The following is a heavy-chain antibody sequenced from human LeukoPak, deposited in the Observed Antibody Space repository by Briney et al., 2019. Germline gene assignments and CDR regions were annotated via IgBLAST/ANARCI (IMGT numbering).Heavy chain of an antibody. CDR3: ARVNYDILTGYIQNIDY. V-gene: IGHV1-69*04. CDR1: GYTFTSYG. D-gene: IGHD3-9*01. CDR2: IIPILGIA. Sequence: SVKVSCKASGYTFTSYGISWVRQAPGQGLEWIGRIIPILGIANYAQKFQGRVTITADKSTSTAYMELSSLRSEDTAVYYCARVNYDILTGYIQNIDYWGQGTLVTVSS. J-gene: IGHJ4*02.